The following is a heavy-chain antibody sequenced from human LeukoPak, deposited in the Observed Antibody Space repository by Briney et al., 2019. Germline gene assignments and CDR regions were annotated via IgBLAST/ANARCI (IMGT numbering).Heavy chain of an antibody. Sequence: ASVKVSCKASGYTFTGYYMHWVRQAPGQGLEWMGWINPNSGGTNYAQKFQGRVTITADESTSTAYMELSSLRSEDTAVYYCARATLSRLRYFLGESTPPDDYWGQGTLVTVSS. J-gene: IGHJ4*02. CDR3: ARATLSRLRYFLGESTPPDDY. CDR2: INPNSGGT. D-gene: IGHD3-9*01. CDR1: GYTFTGYY. V-gene: IGHV1-2*02.